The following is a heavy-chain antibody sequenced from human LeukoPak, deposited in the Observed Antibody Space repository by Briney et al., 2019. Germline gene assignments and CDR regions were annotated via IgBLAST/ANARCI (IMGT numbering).Heavy chain of an antibody. D-gene: IGHD3-10*01. CDR3: ARVIWFGEPRGFDI. CDR2: IYYSGST. CDR1: GGSISSSSYY. V-gene: IGHV4-39*07. Sequence: SETLSLTCTVSGGSISSSSYYWGWIRQPPGKGLEWIGSIYYSGSTNYNPSLKSRVTISVDTSKNQFSLKLSSVTAADTAVYYCARVIWFGEPRGFDIWGQGTMVTVSS. J-gene: IGHJ3*02.